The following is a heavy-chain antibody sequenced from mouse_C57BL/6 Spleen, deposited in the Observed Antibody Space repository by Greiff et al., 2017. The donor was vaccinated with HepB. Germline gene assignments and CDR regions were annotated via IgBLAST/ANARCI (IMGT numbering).Heavy chain of an antibody. CDR2: IWRGGST. D-gene: IGHD2-1*01. CDR3: PKNWPIYYDAMDY. CDR1: GFSLTSYG. J-gene: IGHJ4*01. Sequence: VMLVESGPGLVQPSQSLSITCTVSGFSLTSYGVHWVRQSPGKGLEWLGVIWRGGSTDYNAAFMSRLSITKDNSKSQVFFKMNSLQADDTAIYYCPKNWPIYYDAMDYWGQGTSVTVSS. V-gene: IGHV2-5*01.